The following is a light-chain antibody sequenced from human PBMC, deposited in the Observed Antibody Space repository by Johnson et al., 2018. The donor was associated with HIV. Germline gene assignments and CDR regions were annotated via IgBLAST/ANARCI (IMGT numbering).Light chain of an antibody. Sequence: QSVLTQPPSVSAAPGQKVTISCSGSSSNIGNNYISWYQQFPGTAPKLLIYENNKRPSGLPDRFSGSKSGTSATLGITGLQTGDEADYYCGTWDNSLSTGGVFGTGTKVTVL. J-gene: IGLJ1*01. CDR1: SSNIGNNY. CDR2: ENN. V-gene: IGLV1-51*02. CDR3: GTWDNSLSTGGV.